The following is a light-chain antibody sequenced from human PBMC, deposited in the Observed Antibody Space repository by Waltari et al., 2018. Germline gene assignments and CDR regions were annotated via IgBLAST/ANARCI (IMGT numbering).Light chain of an antibody. CDR2: NNF. V-gene: IGLV1-44*01. CDR3: ATWDGTLNGPV. CDR1: NSNIGRNT. Sequence: QSVLTQPPSASGTPRQRVTISCSGSNSNIGRNTVNWYQQLPGTAPTLLVYNNFQRPSGVPDRFSGSKSGTSASLAILGVRPEDEADYYCATWDGTLNGPVFGGGTKLTVL. J-gene: IGLJ2*01.